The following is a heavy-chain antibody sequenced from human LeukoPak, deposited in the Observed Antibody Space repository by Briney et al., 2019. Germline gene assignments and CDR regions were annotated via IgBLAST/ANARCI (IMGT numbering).Heavy chain of an antibody. CDR1: GSTFRTYW. J-gene: IGHJ4*02. CDR2: INEDGSGK. V-gene: IGHV3-7*03. Sequence: GGSLRLSCAASGSTFRTYWMSWVRQAPGKGLEWVANINEDGSGKSYVDSMKGRFAISRDNAENSLFLQMNSLRAEDTAVYYCARDRIFDYWGQGILVTVSS. D-gene: IGHD2-15*01. CDR3: ARDRIFDY.